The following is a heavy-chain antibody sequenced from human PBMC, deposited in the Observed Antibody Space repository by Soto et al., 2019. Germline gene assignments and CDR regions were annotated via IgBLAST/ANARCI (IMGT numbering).Heavy chain of an antibody. CDR2: IYYSGAT. Sequence: SETLSLTSSVAGGYMRGSTSNFYWSWIRQSPGKGLEWIGSIYYSGATNYNPSLESRLTISVDTSKNQFSLNLSSVTAADTAVYYCARAMGDWGTYYYYYGFDVWGQGTTVTV. D-gene: IGHD3-16*01. J-gene: IGHJ6*02. V-gene: IGHV4-61*01. CDR1: GGYMRGSTSNFY. CDR3: ARAMGDWGTYYYYYGFDV.